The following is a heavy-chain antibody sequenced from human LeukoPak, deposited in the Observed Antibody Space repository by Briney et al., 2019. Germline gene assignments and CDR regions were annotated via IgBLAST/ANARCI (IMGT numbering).Heavy chain of an antibody. D-gene: IGHD4-23*01. CDR3: ARDNYGGNPSPLSNFDY. V-gene: IGHV3-30-3*01. J-gene: IGHJ4*02. Sequence: PGGSLRLSCAASGFTFSSYAMHWVRQAPGKGLEWVAVISYDGSNKYYADSVKGRFTISRDNSKNTLYLQMNSLRAEDTAVYYCARDNYGGNPSPLSNFDYWGQGTLVTVSS. CDR1: GFTFSSYA. CDR2: ISYDGSNK.